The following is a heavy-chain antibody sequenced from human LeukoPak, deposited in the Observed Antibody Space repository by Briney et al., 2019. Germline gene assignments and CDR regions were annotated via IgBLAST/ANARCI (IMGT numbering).Heavy chain of an antibody. J-gene: IGHJ4*02. CDR3: ARDGRTTPGGFDY. CDR2: IYYSGST. D-gene: IGHD2/OR15-2a*01. CDR1: GGSISSYY. V-gene: IGHV4-59*06. Sequence: PSETLSLTCTVSGGSISSYYWSWIRQHPGKGLEWIGYIYYSGSTYYNPSLKSRVTISVDTSKNQFSLKLSSVTAADTAVYYCARDGRTTPGGFDYWGQGTLVTVSS.